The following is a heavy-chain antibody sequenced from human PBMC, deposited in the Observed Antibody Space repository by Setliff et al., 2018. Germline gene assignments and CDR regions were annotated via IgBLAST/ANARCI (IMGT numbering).Heavy chain of an antibody. V-gene: IGHV1-2*02. J-gene: IGHJ5*02. D-gene: IGHD3-16*01. CDR1: GYSFTDYY. Sequence: ASVKVSCKASGYSFTDYYMHWVGQVPGRGSAWMGWINPKSGGTGYAQKFQGRVTMTRDTSISTAYMELSSLRSDDTAVYYCARDGIRWLMWFDPWGQGTLVTVSS. CDR2: INPKSGGT. CDR3: ARDGIRWLMWFDP.